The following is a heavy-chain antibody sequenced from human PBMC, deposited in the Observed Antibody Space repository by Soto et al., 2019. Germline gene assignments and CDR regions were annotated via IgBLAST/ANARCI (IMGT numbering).Heavy chain of an antibody. V-gene: IGHV3-33*01. D-gene: IGHD6-13*01. CDR2: IWYDGSNK. CDR3: ARDGQQPAPYSLDV. CDR1: GFTFRNHA. J-gene: IGHJ6*02. Sequence: QVQLVESGGGVVQPGTSLRLSCTTSGFTFRNHAMHWVRQAPGKGLEWVAQIWYDGSNKYYADSVKGRFTISRDNSRNMAYVQMNSLRVEDTAVYYCARDGQQPAPYSLDVWGQGTSVTVSS.